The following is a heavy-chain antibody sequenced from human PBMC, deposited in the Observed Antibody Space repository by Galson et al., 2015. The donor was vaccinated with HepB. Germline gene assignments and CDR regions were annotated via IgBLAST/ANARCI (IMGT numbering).Heavy chain of an antibody. V-gene: IGHV1-69*13. Sequence: SVKVSCKASGGTFSNYAFSWVRQAPGQGLEWMGVIIPIFRSPKYPQKFQGRVTITADESTTTVYMELSSLRSEDTAVYYCARWAEYCSTANCYFPLDYWGQGTLVTVSS. D-gene: IGHD2-2*01. J-gene: IGHJ4*02. CDR2: IIPIFRSP. CDR3: ARWAEYCSTANCYFPLDY. CDR1: GGTFSNYA.